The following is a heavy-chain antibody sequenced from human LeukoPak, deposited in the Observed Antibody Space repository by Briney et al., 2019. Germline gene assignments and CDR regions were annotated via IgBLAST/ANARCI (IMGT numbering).Heavy chain of an antibody. CDR2: ISGSGGST. V-gene: IGHV3-23*01. CDR1: GFTFSSYA. Sequence: GSLRLSCAASGFTFSSYAMSWVRQAPGEGLEWVSAISGSGGSTYYADSVKGRFTISRDNSKNTLYLQMNSLRAEDTAVYYCAKDPGYSYGPHYYFDYWGQGTLVTVSS. CDR3: AKDPGYSYGPHYYFDY. J-gene: IGHJ4*02. D-gene: IGHD5-18*01.